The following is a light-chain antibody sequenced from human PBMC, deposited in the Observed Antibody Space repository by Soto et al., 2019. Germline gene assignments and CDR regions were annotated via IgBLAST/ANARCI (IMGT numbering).Light chain of an antibody. CDR1: QKIHNF. CDR3: QQSFSNPRT. J-gene: IGKJ4*01. CDR2: LAS. Sequence: DIQMTQSPSSLSASLGDRVTVTCRASQKIHNFVSWYQQKPGQAPKLLIFLASTLESGVPSRFGGSGSGTDFTLTISSLQPEDFGTYYCQQSFSNPRTFGGGTKVEIQ. V-gene: IGKV1-39*01.